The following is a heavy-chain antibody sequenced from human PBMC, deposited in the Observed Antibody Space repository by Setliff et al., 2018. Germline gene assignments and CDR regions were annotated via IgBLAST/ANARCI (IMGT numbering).Heavy chain of an antibody. CDR3: ARQYPYYHDSSGYFSPLDDGFDI. D-gene: IGHD3-22*01. J-gene: IGHJ3*02. V-gene: IGHV5-51*01. CDR2: IYPGDSDT. Sequence: PGEFLKISCKGSGYSFTSYWIGWVRQMPGKGLEWMGIIYPGDSDTRYSPSFQGQVTISADKSISTAYLQWSSLKASDTAMYYCARQYPYYHDSSGYFSPLDDGFDIWGQGTMVTVSS. CDR1: GYSFTSYW.